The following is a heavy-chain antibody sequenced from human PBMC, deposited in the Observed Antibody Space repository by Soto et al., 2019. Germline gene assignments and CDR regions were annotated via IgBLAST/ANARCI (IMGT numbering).Heavy chain of an antibody. CDR3: ERGRYGDY. Sequence: QVHLVQSGAEVKKPGASVKVSCKASGYTFSSYGITWVRQAPGQGLEWMGWISAHNGNTDYAQKLQGRVIVTRETSTSTAFMELRSLRSDDTAVYYCERGRYGDYWGQGALVTVSS. CDR1: GYTFSSYG. CDR2: ISAHNGNT. D-gene: IGHD1-1*01. V-gene: IGHV1-18*01. J-gene: IGHJ4*02.